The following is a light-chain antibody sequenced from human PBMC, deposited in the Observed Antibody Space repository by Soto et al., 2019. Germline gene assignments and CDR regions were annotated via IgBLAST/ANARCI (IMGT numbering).Light chain of an antibody. CDR1: ISDIGGYNC. Sequence: QSALTQPASVSGSPGQSITISCTGTISDIGGYNCISWYQHHPGKAPKLVIYDVNNRPSGISYRFSGSKSGNTASLTISGLQAEDEADYYCASYTRTTTLVFGGGTKVTVL. J-gene: IGLJ2*01. V-gene: IGLV2-14*01. CDR2: DVN. CDR3: ASYTRTTTLV.